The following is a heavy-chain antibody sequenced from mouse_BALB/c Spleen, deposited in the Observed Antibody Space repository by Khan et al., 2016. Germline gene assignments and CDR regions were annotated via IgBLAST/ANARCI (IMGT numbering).Heavy chain of an antibody. CDR3: ARAWYSMAY. CDR2: ILPGNANS. Sequence: QMQLVQSGAELVKPGVSVKLSCMATGYTFSNYWIEWVKQRPGHGLEWIGDILPGNANSNYNENLKGKATLTADTSSNKAYMQLSSLTSDDSAVYYCARAWYSMAYWGQGTSVTVSS. CDR1: GYTFSNYW. J-gene: IGHJ4*01. V-gene: IGHV1-9*01.